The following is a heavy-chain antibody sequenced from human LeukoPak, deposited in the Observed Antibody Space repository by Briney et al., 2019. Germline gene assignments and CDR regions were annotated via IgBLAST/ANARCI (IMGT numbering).Heavy chain of an antibody. Sequence: SETLSLTCGVSGGSITNTNYWTWVRQPPGKGLEWIGEVNLQGSTNYNPSLMGRVAISVDTSENHISLQLTSVTAADTAVYYCARENTMVRGAFDAFDIWGQGTMVTVSS. J-gene: IGHJ3*02. D-gene: IGHD3-10*01. V-gene: IGHV4-4*02. CDR1: GGSITNTNY. CDR2: VNLQGST. CDR3: ARENTMVRGAFDAFDI.